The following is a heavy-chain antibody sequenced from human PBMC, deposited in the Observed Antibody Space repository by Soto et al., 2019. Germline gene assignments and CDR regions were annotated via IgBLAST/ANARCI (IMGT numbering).Heavy chain of an antibody. J-gene: IGHJ3*02. Sequence: QVQVVQSGAEVRKPGASVKVSCKASGYTFTSYAMHWFRQAPGQRLEWMGWINADNGNTKYSQNFQGRVTIPRDTSANTAYMELSSLRSEDTAVYYCAREYGSGKYYKAFDIWGQGTMVTVSS. CDR1: GYTFTSYA. CDR2: INADNGNT. V-gene: IGHV1-3*01. CDR3: AREYGSGKYYKAFDI. D-gene: IGHD3-10*01.